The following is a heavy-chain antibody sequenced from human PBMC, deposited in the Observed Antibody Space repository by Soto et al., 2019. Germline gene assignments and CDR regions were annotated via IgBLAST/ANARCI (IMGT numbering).Heavy chain of an antibody. CDR3: AKDILFHGSGSWLDY. CDR1: GFTFDDYA. CDR2: ISWNSGSI. Sequence: LRLSCAASGFTFDDYAMHWVRQAPGKGLEWVSGISWNSGSIGYVDSVKGRFTISRDNAKNSLYLQMHSLRAEDTALYYCAKDILFHGSGSWLDYWGQGTLVTVSS. J-gene: IGHJ4*02. V-gene: IGHV3-9*01. D-gene: IGHD3-10*01.